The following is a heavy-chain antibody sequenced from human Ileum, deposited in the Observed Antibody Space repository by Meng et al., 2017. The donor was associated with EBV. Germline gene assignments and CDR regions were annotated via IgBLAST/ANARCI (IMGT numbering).Heavy chain of an antibody. J-gene: IGHJ4*02. CDR3: AHNNHDGGGHYDY. Sequence: QIPLKESCPTLVKPTQTLTLPCTFSGFSLSTSGVAVGWIRQPPGKALEWLALIYWDDDKRYSPSLKTRLIITKDTSKNQVVLTMTNMDPVDTATYYCAHNNHDGGGHYDYWGQGALVTVSS. CDR1: GFSLSTSGVA. V-gene: IGHV2-5*02. CDR2: IYWDDDK. D-gene: IGHD3-22*01.